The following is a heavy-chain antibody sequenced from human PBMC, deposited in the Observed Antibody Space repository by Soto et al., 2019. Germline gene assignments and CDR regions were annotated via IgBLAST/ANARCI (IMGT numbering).Heavy chain of an antibody. V-gene: IGHV1-69*14. D-gene: IGHD6-19*01. CDR1: GGTFSSYA. Sequence: QVQLVQSGAEVKKTGSSVKVSCQASGGTFSSYAISWVRQAPGQGLEWMGGIIPIFGTATYAQKFHGRVTITADKSTSTAYMVLSSLGSEDTAVYYCSGETRQWLVPSFYYYYGMDVWGQGTTVTVSS. CDR3: SGETRQWLVPSFYYYYGMDV. J-gene: IGHJ6*02. CDR2: IIPIFGTA.